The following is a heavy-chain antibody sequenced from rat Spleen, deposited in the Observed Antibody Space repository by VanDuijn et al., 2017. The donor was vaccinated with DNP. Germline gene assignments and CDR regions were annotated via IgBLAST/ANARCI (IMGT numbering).Heavy chain of an antibody. CDR1: GFTFSNYD. CDR3: ASLNNYIWFAY. D-gene: IGHD1-10*01. J-gene: IGHJ3*01. Sequence: EVQLVESGGGLEQPGRSMKLSCAASGFTFSNYDMAWVRQAPKKGLEWVATISYEGSSTYNRDSVQGRFTISRDNAKSTLYLQMNSQRAEDMATYYCASLNNYIWFAYWGHGTLVPVSS. V-gene: IGHV5-7*01. CDR2: ISYEGSST.